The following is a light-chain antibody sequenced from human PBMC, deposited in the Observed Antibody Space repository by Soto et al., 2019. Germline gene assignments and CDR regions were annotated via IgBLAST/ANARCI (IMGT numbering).Light chain of an antibody. Sequence: QSVLTQPPSVSGAPGQRVTVSCSGTSSNIGAGYDVHWYQQFAGTAPTLLIFGDNNRPSGVPDRFSGSKSGTSASLAITGLQAEDEADYYCQSYDSRLSAHVFGTGTKVTVL. CDR1: SSNIGAGYD. CDR3: QSYDSRLSAHV. V-gene: IGLV1-40*01. CDR2: GDN. J-gene: IGLJ1*01.